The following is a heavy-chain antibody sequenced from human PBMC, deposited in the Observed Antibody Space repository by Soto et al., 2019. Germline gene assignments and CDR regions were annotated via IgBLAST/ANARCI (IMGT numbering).Heavy chain of an antibody. J-gene: IGHJ6*03. V-gene: IGHV3-7*01. Sequence: GGSLRLSCAASGFTFSGYWMSWVRQAPGMGLEWVATKKQDGSEKYYVDFVKGRFTISRDNARNSLYLQMNSLRAEDTAVYYCARYCSGDSCLPTFYYYYTDVWGKGTTVTVSS. D-gene: IGHD2-15*01. CDR2: KKQDGSEK. CDR1: GFTFSGYW. CDR3: ARYCSGDSCLPTFYYYYTDV.